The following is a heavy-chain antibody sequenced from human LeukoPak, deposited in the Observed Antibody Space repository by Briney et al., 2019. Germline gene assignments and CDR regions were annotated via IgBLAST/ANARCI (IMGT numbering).Heavy chain of an antibody. CDR1: GGSFSGYY. J-gene: IGHJ4*02. CDR2: INHSGST. Sequence: SETLSLTCAVYGGSFSGYYWSWIRQPPGKGLEWIGEINHSGSTNYNPSLKSRVTISVVTSKNQFSLKLSSVTAADTAVYYCARSSSWHPIDYWGQGTLVTVSS. V-gene: IGHV4-34*01. CDR3: ARSSSWHPIDY. D-gene: IGHD6-13*01.